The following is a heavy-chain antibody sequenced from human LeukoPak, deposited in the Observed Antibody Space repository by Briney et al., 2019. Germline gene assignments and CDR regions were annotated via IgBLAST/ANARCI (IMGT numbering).Heavy chain of an antibody. J-gene: IGHJ3*01. CDR2: ISGSDGST. V-gene: IGHV3-23*01. CDR3: ARDRGSAYYYDSSGYWKDAFDV. CDR1: GFTFSSYA. D-gene: IGHD3-22*01. Sequence: GGSLRLSCAASGFTFSSYAMSWVRQAPAKGLEWVSAISGSDGSTYYADSVKGRFTISRDNSKNTLYLHMNSLRAEDTAVYYCARDRGSAYYYDSSGYWKDAFDVWGQGTMVTVSS.